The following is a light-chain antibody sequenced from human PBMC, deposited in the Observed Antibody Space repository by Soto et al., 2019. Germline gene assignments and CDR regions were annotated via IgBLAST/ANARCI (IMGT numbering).Light chain of an antibody. CDR2: KAS. CDR1: QSISGW. Sequence: DIQMTQSPSTLSASLGDRVTITCRASQSISGWLAWYQQKPGKAPKLLIYKASSLESGVPSRFSGSGSGTEFTLTISSLQPDDCATYYCQQYDSYWTFGQGTKVEIQ. J-gene: IGKJ1*01. CDR3: QQYDSYWT. V-gene: IGKV1-5*03.